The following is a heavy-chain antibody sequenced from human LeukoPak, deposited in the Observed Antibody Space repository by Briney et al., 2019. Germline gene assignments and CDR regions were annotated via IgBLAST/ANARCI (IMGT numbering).Heavy chain of an antibody. V-gene: IGHV4-39*01. CDR3: ARQDYDFWSGYYDY. D-gene: IGHD3-3*01. CDR2: IYYSGTT. CDR1: GDSVSSSRYY. Sequence: SETLSLTCIGSGDSVSSSRYYWGWIRQPPGRGLEWIGSIYYSGTTFYNPSLKSRVTISVDTSKNQFSMKLTSVTAADTAVYFCARQDYDFWSGYYDYWGQGTLVTVSS. J-gene: IGHJ4*02.